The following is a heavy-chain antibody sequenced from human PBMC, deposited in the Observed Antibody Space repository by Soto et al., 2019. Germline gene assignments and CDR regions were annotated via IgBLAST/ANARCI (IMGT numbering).Heavy chain of an antibody. Sequence: SETLSLTCAVSGGSISSSNWWSWVRQPPGKGLEWIGEIYHSGGTNYNPPLKSRVTISVDKSKNQFSLKLSSVTAADTAVYYCARGPSYYDFWSGSDSQYYYYYGMDVWGQGTTVTVSS. CDR3: ARGPSYYDFWSGSDSQYYYYYGMDV. J-gene: IGHJ6*02. CDR1: GGSISSSNW. D-gene: IGHD3-3*01. V-gene: IGHV4-4*02. CDR2: IYHSGGT.